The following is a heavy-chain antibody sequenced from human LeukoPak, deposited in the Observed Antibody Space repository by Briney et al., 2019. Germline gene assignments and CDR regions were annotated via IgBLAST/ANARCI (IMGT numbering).Heavy chain of an antibody. J-gene: IGHJ6*03. Sequence: PSETLSLTCAVYGGSFSGYYWSWIRQPPGKVLEWIGEINHSGSTNYNPSLKSRVTISVDTSKNQFSLKLSSVTAADTAVYYCARHFGHYGSGSYYYYYYCMDVWGKGTTVTISS. D-gene: IGHD3-10*01. CDR2: INHSGST. V-gene: IGHV4-34*01. CDR3: ARHFGHYGSGSYYYYYYCMDV. CDR1: GGSFSGYY.